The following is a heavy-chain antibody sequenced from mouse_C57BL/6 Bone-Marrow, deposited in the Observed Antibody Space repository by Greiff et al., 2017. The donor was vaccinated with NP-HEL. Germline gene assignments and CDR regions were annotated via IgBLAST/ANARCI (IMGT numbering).Heavy chain of an antibody. J-gene: IGHJ3*01. CDR3: VGVDGYLRFAWFAY. D-gene: IGHD2-3*01. V-gene: IGHV10-3*01. Sequence: EAGGGLVQPKGSLKLSCAASGFTFNTYAMHWVRQAPGKGLEWVARIRSKSSNYATYYADSVKDRFTISRDDSQSMLYLQMNNLKTEDTAMYYCVGVDGYLRFAWFAYWGQGTLVTVSA. CDR1: GFTFNTYA. CDR2: IRSKSSNYAT.